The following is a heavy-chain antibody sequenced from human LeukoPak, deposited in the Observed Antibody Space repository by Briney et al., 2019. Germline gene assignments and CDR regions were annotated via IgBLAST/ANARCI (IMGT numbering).Heavy chain of an antibody. J-gene: IGHJ3*02. D-gene: IGHD2-2*01. CDR1: GGSISRGGYS. CDR3: ARGAAMHAFDI. V-gene: IGHV4-30-2*01. CDR2: IYHSGST. Sequence: SQTLSLTCAVSGGSISRGGYSWSWIRQPPGKGLEWIGYIYHSGSTYYNPSLKSRVTISVDRSKNQFSLKLSSVTAADTAVYYCARGAAMHAFDIWGQGTVVTVSS.